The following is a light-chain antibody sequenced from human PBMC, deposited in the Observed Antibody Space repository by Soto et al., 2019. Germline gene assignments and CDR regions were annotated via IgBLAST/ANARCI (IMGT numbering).Light chain of an antibody. Sequence: EIVMTQSPATLSVSPGERATLSCRASQSVGSKLAWYQQKPDQAPRLLIYAASTRATGIPARFSGSGSGTEFTLTISGLQSEDFAVYYWQQYNDWPPSYTFGQGTKLEIK. CDR2: AAS. CDR3: QQYNDWPPSYT. V-gene: IGKV3-15*01. CDR1: QSVGSK. J-gene: IGKJ2*01.